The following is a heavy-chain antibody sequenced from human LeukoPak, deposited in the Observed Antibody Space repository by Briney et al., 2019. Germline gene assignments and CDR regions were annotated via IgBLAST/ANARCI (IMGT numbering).Heavy chain of an antibody. D-gene: IGHD3-10*02. CDR1: GFTFSSYW. Sequence: GGSLRLSCAASGFTFSSYWMTWVRQAPGKGLEWVANIKHDESEKHYVDSVQGRFTISRDNAKNSLYLQMNSLRAEDTAVYYCAELGITMIGGVWGKGTTVTISS. CDR2: IKHDESEK. CDR3: AELGITMIGGV. V-gene: IGHV3-7*01. J-gene: IGHJ6*04.